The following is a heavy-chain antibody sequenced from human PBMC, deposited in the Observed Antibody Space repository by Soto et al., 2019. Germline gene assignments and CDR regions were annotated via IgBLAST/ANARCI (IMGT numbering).Heavy chain of an antibody. D-gene: IGHD6-19*01. CDR2: ISRDGSFK. V-gene: IGHV3-30*18. Sequence: QVQLVESGGGVVQPGRSLRLSCAASGFTFSNYGMHWVRQAPGKGLEWVALISRDGSFKNYADSVRGRFTISRDNSKNTLYLQMDSLRTKDTALYYCAKRSSSGWFGDFWGQGTLVTVSS. CDR1: GFTFSNYG. J-gene: IGHJ4*02. CDR3: AKRSSSGWFGDF.